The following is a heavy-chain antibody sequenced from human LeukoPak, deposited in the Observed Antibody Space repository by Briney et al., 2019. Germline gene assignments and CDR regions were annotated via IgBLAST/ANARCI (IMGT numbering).Heavy chain of an antibody. CDR1: GFTFSSYS. J-gene: IGHJ4*02. Sequence: GGSLRLSCAASGFTFSSYSMNWVRQAPGKGLEWVSSISSSSSYIYYADSVKGRFTISGDNAKNSLYLQMNSLRAEDTAVYYCARDQLVATFDYWGQGTLVTVSS. CDR3: ARDQLVATFDY. CDR2: ISSSSSYI. D-gene: IGHD6-13*01. V-gene: IGHV3-21*01.